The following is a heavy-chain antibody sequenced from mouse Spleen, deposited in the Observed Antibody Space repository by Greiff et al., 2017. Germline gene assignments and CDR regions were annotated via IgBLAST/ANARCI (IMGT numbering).Heavy chain of an antibody. CDR2: ISSGGGNT. CDR1: GFTFSSYA. Sequence: EVMLVESGGGLVKLGGSLKLSCAASGFTFSSYAMSWVRQTPEKRLEWVATISSGGGNTYYPDSVKGRFTISRDNAKNTLYLQMSSLKSEDTAMYYCARVTTVVATKFDYWGQGTTLTVSS. CDR3: ARVTTVVATKFDY. J-gene: IGHJ2*01. D-gene: IGHD1-1*01. V-gene: IGHV5-9*01.